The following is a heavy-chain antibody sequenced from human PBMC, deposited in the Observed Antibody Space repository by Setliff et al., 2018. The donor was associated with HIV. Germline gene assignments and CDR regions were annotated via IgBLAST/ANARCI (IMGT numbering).Heavy chain of an antibody. D-gene: IGHD3-10*01. V-gene: IGHV1-69*13. CDR1: GGILSTYA. Sequence: SVKVSCKASGGILSTYATIWVRQAPGQGLEWLGGIIPLFGRASYAQKFQGRVTITADESTNTAYMELSSLRSGDTAVYYCARETAPAHYYGSGSYRLHAFDVWGQVTMVTVSS. J-gene: IGHJ3*01. CDR3: ARETAPAHYYGSGSYRLHAFDV. CDR2: IIPLFGRA.